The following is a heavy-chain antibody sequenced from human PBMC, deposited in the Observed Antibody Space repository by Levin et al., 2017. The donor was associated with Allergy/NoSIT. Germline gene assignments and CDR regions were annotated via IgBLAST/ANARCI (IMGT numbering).Heavy chain of an antibody. D-gene: IGHD4-23*01. V-gene: IGHV4-30-2*01. CDR2: FYQSGST. J-gene: IGHJ4*02. Sequence: SQTLSLTCAVSGGSISSGGYSWSWIRQPPGQGLEWIAYFYQSGSTYYNPSLKSRVTISADRSKNHFSLNLSSVTAADTAVYYCARAGNPEAWYYFDHWGQGTLVTVSS. CDR3: ARAGNPEAWYYFDH. CDR1: GGSISSGGYS.